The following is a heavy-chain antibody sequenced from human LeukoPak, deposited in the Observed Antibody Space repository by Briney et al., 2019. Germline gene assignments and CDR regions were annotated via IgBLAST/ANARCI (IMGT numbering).Heavy chain of an antibody. D-gene: IGHD3-16*01. V-gene: IGHV3-48*04. J-gene: IGHJ6*04. CDR3: AGGGRYQYDIDL. Sequence: GGSLRLSCAASGFTFSNNCMTWVRQAPGKGLEWVSYISSRGTTIYYADFVKGRFTISRDNAKNSLNLQMNSLRADDTAVYYCAGGGRYQYDIDLWGKGTTVTVSS. CDR2: ISSRGTTI. CDR1: GFTFSNNC.